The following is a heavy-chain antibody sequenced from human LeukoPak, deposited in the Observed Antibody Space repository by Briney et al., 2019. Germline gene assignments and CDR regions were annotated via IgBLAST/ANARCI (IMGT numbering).Heavy chain of an antibody. J-gene: IGHJ4*02. CDR1: GFTFSSYA. CDR2: ISGSGGST. Sequence: GGSLRLSCAASGFTFSSYAMSCVRQAPGKGLEWVSAISGSGGSTYYADTVKGRFTISRDNTKNTLYLQMNSLRAEDTAVYYCANRITMVRGVIEYWGQGTLVTVSS. V-gene: IGHV3-23*01. D-gene: IGHD3-10*01. CDR3: ANRITMVRGVIEY.